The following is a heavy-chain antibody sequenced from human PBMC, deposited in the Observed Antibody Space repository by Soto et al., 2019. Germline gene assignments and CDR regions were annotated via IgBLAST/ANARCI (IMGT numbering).Heavy chain of an antibody. CDR3: ARTAAHGTLDYYGMDV. CDR1: GGTFSSYA. J-gene: IGHJ6*02. CDR2: IIPIFGTA. D-gene: IGHD2-21*02. V-gene: IGHV1-69*13. Sequence: GASVKFSCKASGGTFSSYAGSWVRQAPGQGLEWMGGIIPIFGTANYAQKFQGRVTITADESTSTAYMELSSLRSEDTAVYYCARTAAHGTLDYYGMDVWGQGTTVTVSS.